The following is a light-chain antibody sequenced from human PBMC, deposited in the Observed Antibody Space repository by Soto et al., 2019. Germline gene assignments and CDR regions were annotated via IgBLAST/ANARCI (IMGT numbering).Light chain of an antibody. CDR2: DVS. J-gene: IGLJ1*01. CDR1: SSDVGGYNY. V-gene: IGLV2-14*01. CDR3: SSYTSSSTLV. Sequence: QSVLTQPASVSGSPGQSITISCTGTSSDVGGYNYVSWYQQHPGKAPKLMIYDVSNRPSGVSNRFSGSKSGNTASLTISGLQAEEEDDYYCSSYTSSSTLVFGTGTKLTVL.